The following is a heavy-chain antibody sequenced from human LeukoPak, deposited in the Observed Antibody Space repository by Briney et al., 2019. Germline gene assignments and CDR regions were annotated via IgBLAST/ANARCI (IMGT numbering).Heavy chain of an antibody. CDR1: GYTFTSYD. CDR2: MNPNSGNT. D-gene: IGHD6-13*01. CDR3: ARDKPQLVWGSYYYGMDV. Sequence: GASVKVSCKASGYTFTSYDINWVRQATGQGLEWMGWMNPNSGNTGYAQKFQGRVTMTRNTSISTAYMELSSLRSEDTAVYYCARDKPQLVWGSYYYGMDVWGQGTTVTVSS. J-gene: IGHJ6*02. V-gene: IGHV1-8*01.